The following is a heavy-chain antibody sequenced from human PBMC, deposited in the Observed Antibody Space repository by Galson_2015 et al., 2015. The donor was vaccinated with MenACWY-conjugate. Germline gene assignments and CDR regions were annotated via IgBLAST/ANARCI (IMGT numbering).Heavy chain of an antibody. J-gene: IGHJ4*02. CDR1: GYSFTSYW. Sequence: QSRAEVTKPGESLKISCKTSGYSFTSYWITWERQMPGEGLEWMGRIEPSDSYTTYSPSLQGHVTMSTDKSLSTAYLQWSSLKASDSAMYYCSTQGVYDGTGYYPFDSWGQGTLVTVSS. CDR3: STQGVYDGTGYYPFDS. CDR2: IEPSDSYT. D-gene: IGHD3-22*01. V-gene: IGHV5-10-1*01.